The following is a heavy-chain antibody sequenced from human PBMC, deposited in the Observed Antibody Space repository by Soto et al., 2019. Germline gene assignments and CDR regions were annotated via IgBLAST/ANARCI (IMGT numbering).Heavy chain of an antibody. V-gene: IGHV1-69*02. CDR2: IIPILGIA. CDR1: GGTFSSYT. D-gene: IGHD5-18*01. Sequence: GASVKVSCKASGGTFSSYTISWVRQAPGQGLEWMGRIIPILGIANYAQKFQGRVTITADKSTSTAYMELSSLRSEDTAVYYCARVISGYSYDGWYFDLWGRGTLVTVSS. CDR3: ARVISGYSYDGWYFDL. J-gene: IGHJ2*01.